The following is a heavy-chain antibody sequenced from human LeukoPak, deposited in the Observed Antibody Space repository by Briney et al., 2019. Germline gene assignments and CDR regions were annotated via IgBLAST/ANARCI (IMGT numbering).Heavy chain of an antibody. CDR3: ARLTIFGVVIPDAFNI. V-gene: IGHV4-4*07. Sequence: SETLSLTCSVPGASISRHYWSWIRQPAGKGVEWIGTMYTSGSTDYNPSLKSRLTMSVDTSKNQFSLKLTSVTAADTALYYCARLTIFGVVIPDAFNIWGQGTMVRVSS. CDR2: MYTSGST. J-gene: IGHJ3*02. CDR1: GASISRHY. D-gene: IGHD3-3*01.